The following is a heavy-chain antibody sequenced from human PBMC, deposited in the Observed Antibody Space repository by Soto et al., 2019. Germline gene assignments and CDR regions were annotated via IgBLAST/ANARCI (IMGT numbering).Heavy chain of an antibody. CDR2: TVVGSGNT. CDR3: AAETYYYDSSGYPNFDY. D-gene: IGHD3-22*01. J-gene: IGHJ4*02. CDR1: GFTFTSSA. Sequence: SVKVSCKASGFTFTSSAVQWVRQARGQRLEWIGWTVVGSGNTNYAQKFQERVTITRDMSTSTAYMELSSLRSEDTAVYYCAAETYYYDSSGYPNFDYWGQGTLVTVSS. V-gene: IGHV1-58*01.